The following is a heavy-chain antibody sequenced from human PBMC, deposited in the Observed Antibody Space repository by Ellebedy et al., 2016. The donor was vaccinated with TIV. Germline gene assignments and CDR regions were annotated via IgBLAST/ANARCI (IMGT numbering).Heavy chain of an antibody. V-gene: IGHV3-53*01. CDR2: IYGGGNT. D-gene: IGHD6-19*01. J-gene: IGHJ6*04. Sequence: GESLKISCAASGFTVSSNYMSWVRRAPGQGLGWVSVIYGGGNTDYAEHVEGRFTISRDKSKNPVYLQMNSLRAEDTAVYYCARARGWYGSDGMDVWGEGTTVTVSS. CDR1: GFTVSSNY. CDR3: ARARGWYGSDGMDV.